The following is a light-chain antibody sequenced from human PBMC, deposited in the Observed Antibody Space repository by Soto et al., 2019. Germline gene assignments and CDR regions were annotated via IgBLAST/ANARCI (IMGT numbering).Light chain of an antibody. Sequence: DIQMTQSPSTLSASVGDRVTITCRATQSISYWLAWYQQKPGKAPKLLIYKASSLASGVPSRFSGSGSGTEFTLTISSLQPDDFATYYCQQYNTYGTFGQGTKVEIK. CDR1: QSISYW. V-gene: IGKV1-5*03. J-gene: IGKJ1*01. CDR3: QQYNTYGT. CDR2: KAS.